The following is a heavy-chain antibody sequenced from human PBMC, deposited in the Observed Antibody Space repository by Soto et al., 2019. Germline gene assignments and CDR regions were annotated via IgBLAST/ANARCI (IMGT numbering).Heavy chain of an antibody. V-gene: IGHV3-33*01. CDR2: IWYDGSNK. D-gene: IGHD2-8*01. J-gene: IGHJ5*02. CDR3: ARDSLDGQVRGWFDP. Sequence: QVQLVESGGGVVQPGRSLRLSCAASGFTFSSYGMHWVRQAPGKGLEWVAVIWYDGSNKYYADSVKGRFTISRDNSKNTLYLQMNSLRAEDTAVYYCARDSLDGQVRGWFDPWGQGTLVTVSS. CDR1: GFTFSSYG.